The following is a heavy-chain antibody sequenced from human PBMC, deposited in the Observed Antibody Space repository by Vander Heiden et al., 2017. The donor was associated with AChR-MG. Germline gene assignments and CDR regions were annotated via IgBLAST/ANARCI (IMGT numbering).Heavy chain of an antibody. Sequence: QLQLQESGSGLVKPSQTLSLTCAVSGGSISSGGYSWSWIRQPPGKGLEWIGYIYQSGSTYYDPSLKRRVTISVDRSKNQFSLKMSSVTAADTAVYYCAREKNQDYGDYGALFDYWGQGTLVTVSS. CDR2: IYQSGST. D-gene: IGHD4-17*01. J-gene: IGHJ4*02. CDR1: GGSISSGGYS. V-gene: IGHV4-30-2*01. CDR3: AREKNQDYGDYGALFDY.